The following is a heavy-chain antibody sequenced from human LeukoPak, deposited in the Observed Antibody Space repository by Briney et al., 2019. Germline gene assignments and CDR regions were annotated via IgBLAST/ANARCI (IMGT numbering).Heavy chain of an antibody. Sequence: KASETLSLTCTVSGGSISSYYWSWIRQPPGKGLEWIGYIYYSGSTNYNPSLKSRVTISVDTSKNQFSLKLSSVTAADTAVYYCAREPYDSGSYFDYWGQGTLVTVSS. J-gene: IGHJ4*02. CDR1: GGSISSYY. D-gene: IGHD1-26*01. CDR3: AREPYDSGSYFDY. V-gene: IGHV4-59*01. CDR2: IYYSGST.